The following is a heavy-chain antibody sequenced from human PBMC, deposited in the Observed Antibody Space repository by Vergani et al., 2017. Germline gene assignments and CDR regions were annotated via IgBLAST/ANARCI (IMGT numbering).Heavy chain of an antibody. D-gene: IGHD1-26*01. V-gene: IGHV4-39*07. CDR3: ARDDSGSYSPSHYDYGMDV. CDR2: TSYSGST. Sequence: QLQLQESGPGLVKPSETLSLTCTVSGGSISSSSYYWGWIRQPPGKGLEWIGSTSYSGSTYYNPPLKSRVTISVDTSKNQFSLKLSSVTAADTAVYYCARDDSGSYSPSHYDYGMDVWGQGTTVTVSS. J-gene: IGHJ6*02. CDR1: GGSISSSSYY.